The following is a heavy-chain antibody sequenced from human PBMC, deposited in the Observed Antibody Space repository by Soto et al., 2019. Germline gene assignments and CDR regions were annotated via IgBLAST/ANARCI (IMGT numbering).Heavy chain of an antibody. V-gene: IGHV3-30-3*01. Sequence: QVQLVESGGGVVQTGRSLRLSCAASGFTFSSYVMYWVRQAPGKGLEWVVVISYDGNNKYYADSVKGRFTISRDNSKNTLYLQMNRLGAEDTAVYYCARAGCDGGSCYTLVGLRYGMDVWGQGTTVTVSS. CDR2: ISYDGNNK. D-gene: IGHD2-15*01. J-gene: IGHJ6*02. CDR1: GFTFSSYV. CDR3: ARAGCDGGSCYTLVGLRYGMDV.